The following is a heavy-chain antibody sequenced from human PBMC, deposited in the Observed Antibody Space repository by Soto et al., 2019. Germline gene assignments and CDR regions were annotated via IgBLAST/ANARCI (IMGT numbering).Heavy chain of an antibody. CDR1: GCTFTSYA. CDR3: ARVTAAAGTGRFDP. J-gene: IGHJ5*02. CDR2: INAGNGNT. D-gene: IGHD6-13*01. V-gene: IGHV1-3*01. Sequence: ASVKVSCKASGCTFTSYAMHWVRQAPGQRLEWMGWINAGNGNTKYSQKFQGRVTITRDTSASTAYMELSSLRSEDTAVYYCARVTAAAGTGRFDPWGQGTLVTVSS.